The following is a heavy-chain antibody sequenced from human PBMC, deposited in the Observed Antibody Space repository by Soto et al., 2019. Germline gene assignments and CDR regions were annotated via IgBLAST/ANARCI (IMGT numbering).Heavy chain of an antibody. CDR1: GGTFSSYA. Sequence: QVQLVQSGAEVKKPGSSVKVSCKASGGTFSSYAISWVRQAPGQGLEWMGGIIPIFGTANYAQKFQGRVTIAADESQSTAYMELSSLRSEDTAVYYCARDCSGGSCYPEGQYFFYGMDVWGQGPTLTVSS. J-gene: IGHJ6*02. CDR3: ARDCSGGSCYPEGQYFFYGMDV. CDR2: IIPIFGTA. V-gene: IGHV1-69*12. D-gene: IGHD2-15*01.